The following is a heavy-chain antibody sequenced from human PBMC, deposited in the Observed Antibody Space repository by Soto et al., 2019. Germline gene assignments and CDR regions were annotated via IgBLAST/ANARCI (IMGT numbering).Heavy chain of an antibody. V-gene: IGHV3-21*01. CDR2: ISSSSSYI. CDR3: ARDLGISGRYFDY. CDR1: GFTFSSYS. J-gene: IGHJ4*02. D-gene: IGHD6-19*01. Sequence: EVQLVESGGGLVKPGGSLRLSCAASGFTFSSYSMNWVRQAPGKGLEWVSSISSSSSYIYYADSVKGRFTISRDNAKNSLYLQMNSLRAEDTAVYYCARDLGISGRYFDYCGQGTLVTVSS.